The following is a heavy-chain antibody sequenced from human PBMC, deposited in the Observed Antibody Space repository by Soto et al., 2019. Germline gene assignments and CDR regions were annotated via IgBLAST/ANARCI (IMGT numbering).Heavy chain of an antibody. D-gene: IGHD6-25*01. CDR3: ARGQIIVAEDTIAYDFSFRAR. V-gene: IGHV1-8*01. J-gene: IGHJ6*04. Sequence: GQGREWMGWMNPNSGNTGYAQKFQGRVTMTRNTSISTAYMELSSLRSEDTAVYYCARGQIIVAEDTIAYDFSFRARRANGTSVPVSS. CDR2: MNPNSGNT.